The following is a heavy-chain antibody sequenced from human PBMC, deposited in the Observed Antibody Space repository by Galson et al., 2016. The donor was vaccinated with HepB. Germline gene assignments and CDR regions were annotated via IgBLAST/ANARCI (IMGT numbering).Heavy chain of an antibody. J-gene: IGHJ5*02. Sequence: SVKVSCKASGDTFSNYAISWVRQAPGQGLEWMGGIIPIFDTAVYAQRFQGRVTITADESTSTACMELSSLTSADTAVYYCARDSSSSLVTSWFDPWGQGTLVTVSS. CDR2: IIPIFDTA. CDR1: GDTFSNYA. CDR3: ARDSSSSLVTSWFDP. D-gene: IGHD6-6*01. V-gene: IGHV1-69*13.